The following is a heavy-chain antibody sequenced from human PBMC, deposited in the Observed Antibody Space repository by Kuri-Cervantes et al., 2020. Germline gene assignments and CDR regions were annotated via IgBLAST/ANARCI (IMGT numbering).Heavy chain of an antibody. CDR2: ITPFNGNT. Sequence: SVKVSCKASGYTFTYRYLHWVRQAPGQALEWMGWITPFNGNTNYAQKFQDRVTITRDRSMSTAYMELSSLRSEDTAVYYCAREDIYGDYALGRFDYWGQGTLVTVSS. J-gene: IGHJ4*02. D-gene: IGHD4-17*01. CDR1: GYTFTYRY. CDR3: AREDIYGDYALGRFDY. V-gene: IGHV1-45*02.